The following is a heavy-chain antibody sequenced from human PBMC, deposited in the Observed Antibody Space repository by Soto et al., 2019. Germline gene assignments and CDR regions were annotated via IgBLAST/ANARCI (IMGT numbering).Heavy chain of an antibody. J-gene: IGHJ4*02. CDR2: ISAYNGNT. CDR1: GYTFTSYG. Sequence: QVQLVQSGAEVKKPGASVKVSCKASGYTFTSYGISWVRQAPGQGLEWMGWISAYNGNTNYAQKLQGRVTMTTDTSASTAYMELRSLRSDDTAVYYCARDSRYYYDSSGHDYWGQGTLVTVSS. CDR3: ARDSRYYYDSSGHDY. V-gene: IGHV1-18*01. D-gene: IGHD3-22*01.